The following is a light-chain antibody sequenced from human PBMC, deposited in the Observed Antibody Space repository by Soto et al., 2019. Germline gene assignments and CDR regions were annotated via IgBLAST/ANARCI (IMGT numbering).Light chain of an antibody. V-gene: IGKV3-20*01. Sequence: EILLTQSPGTLSLSPGERATLSCRASQSVSNNYFAWYQQKPGQAPRLLIYGASSRATGIPDRFSGSGSGTDFTLTISRLEAEDFAVYYCQQYGRSPLTFGQGTKVESK. CDR1: QSVSNNY. J-gene: IGKJ1*01. CDR3: QQYGRSPLT. CDR2: GAS.